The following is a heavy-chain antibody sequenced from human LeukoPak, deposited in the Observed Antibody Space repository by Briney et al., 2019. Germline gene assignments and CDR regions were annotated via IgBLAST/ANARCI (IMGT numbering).Heavy chain of an antibody. Sequence: ASVKVSCKASGYTFTSYDINWVRQAPGQGLEWMGWINPNSGGTNYAQKFQGRVTMTRDTSINTAYMDLSRLRSNDTAVYYCAREADCSGTSCYSQFLDYWGQGTLVTVSS. V-gene: IGHV1-2*02. CDR3: AREADCSGTSCYSQFLDY. D-gene: IGHD2-2*01. CDR2: INPNSGGT. J-gene: IGHJ4*02. CDR1: GYTFTSYD.